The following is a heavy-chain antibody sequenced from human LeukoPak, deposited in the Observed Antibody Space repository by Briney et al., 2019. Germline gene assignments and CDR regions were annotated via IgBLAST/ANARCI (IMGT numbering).Heavy chain of an antibody. V-gene: IGHV3-11*06. J-gene: IGHJ4*02. CDR2: ISGSSTYT. D-gene: IGHD1-26*01. CDR1: GFTFSDYY. Sequence: GGSLRRSCASSGFTFSDYYMSWIRQAPGKGLEWVSHISGSSTYTNYADSVKGRFTISRDNANNSLYLQMNSLTAGDTAVFYCARVGSRGYYFDYWGQGTLVSVSS. CDR3: ARVGSRGYYFDY.